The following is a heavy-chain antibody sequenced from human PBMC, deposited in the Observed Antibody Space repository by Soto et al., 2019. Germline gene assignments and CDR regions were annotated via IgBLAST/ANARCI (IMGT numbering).Heavy chain of an antibody. CDR3: ARVCTVTTRYYFDY. CDR1: GGSISSGGYY. Sequence: TLSLTCTVSGGSISSGGYYWSWIRQHPGKGLEWIGYIYYSGSTYYNPSLQSRVTISVDTSKNQFSLKLSSVTAADTAVYYCARVCTVTTRYYFDYWGQGTLVTVSS. D-gene: IGHD4-4*01. CDR2: IYYSGST. J-gene: IGHJ4*02. V-gene: IGHV4-31*03.